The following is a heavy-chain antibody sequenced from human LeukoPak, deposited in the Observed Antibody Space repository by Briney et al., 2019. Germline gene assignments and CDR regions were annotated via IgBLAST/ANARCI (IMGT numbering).Heavy chain of an antibody. Sequence: SETLSLTCTVSGGSISSYYWSWIRQPPGKGLEWIGYIYYGGSTNYNPSLKSRVTISVDTSKNQFSLKLSSVTAADTAVYYCARDYYDSSGYYEQYAFDIWGQGTMVTVSS. D-gene: IGHD3-22*01. CDR3: ARDYYDSSGYYEQYAFDI. V-gene: IGHV4-59*01. CDR1: GGSISSYY. CDR2: IYYGGST. J-gene: IGHJ3*02.